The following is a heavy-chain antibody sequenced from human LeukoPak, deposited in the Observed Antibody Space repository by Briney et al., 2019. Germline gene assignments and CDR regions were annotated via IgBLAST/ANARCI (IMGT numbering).Heavy chain of an antibody. CDR3: ARHFRWIQLWLRSPFGY. CDR1: GGSISSSSYY. D-gene: IGHD5-18*01. J-gene: IGHJ4*02. V-gene: IGHV4-39*01. Sequence: SETLSLTCTVSGGSISSSSYYWGWIHQPPGKGLEWIGSIYYGGSTYYNPSLKSRVTISVDTSKNQFSLKLSSVTAADTAVYYCARHFRWIQLWLRSPFGYWGQGTLVTVSS. CDR2: IYYGGST.